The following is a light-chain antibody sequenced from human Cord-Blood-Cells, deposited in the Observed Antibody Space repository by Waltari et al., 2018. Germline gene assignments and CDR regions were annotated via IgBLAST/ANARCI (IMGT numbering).Light chain of an antibody. V-gene: IGLV2-11*01. J-gene: IGLJ1*01. CDR3: CSYAGSYTLI. CDR1: SSDVGASNY. Sequence: QSALTQSRSVSGSPGQPVTISRTGTSSDVGASNYVTWYQQPPGKAPKLMIYDVSKRPSGFPERFSGSKSGNTASLTISGLQAEDEADYYCCSYAGSYTLIFGTGTKVTVL. CDR2: DVS.